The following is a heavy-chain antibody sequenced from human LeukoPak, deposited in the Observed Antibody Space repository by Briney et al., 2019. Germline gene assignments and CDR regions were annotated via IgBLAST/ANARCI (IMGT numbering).Heavy chain of an antibody. D-gene: IGHD3/OR15-3a*01. CDR3: AKGVYYDFWTGRFDS. V-gene: IGHV3-9*03. CDR2: ISWNSGRI. J-gene: IGHJ4*02. Sequence: PGRSLRLSCAASGFTFEDYAMHWVRQAPGKGLEWVSGISWNSGRIVYADSVKGRFTISRDNAKNSLYLQMNSLRVEDMALYYCAKGVYYDFWTGRFDSWGQGTLVTVSS. CDR1: GFTFEDYA.